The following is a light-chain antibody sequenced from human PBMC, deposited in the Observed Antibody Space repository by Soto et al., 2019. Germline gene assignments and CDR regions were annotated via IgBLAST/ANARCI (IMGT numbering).Light chain of an antibody. V-gene: IGLV2-14*01. J-gene: IGLJ1*01. Sequence: QSVLTQPASVSGSPGQSITISCTGTSSDVGGYNYVSWYQQHPGKAPKLMIYEVSNRPSGVSNRFSGSKSGNTASLTISGLQAEDEADYYGSSYTSSSTYVFGTWTKLTVL. CDR2: EVS. CDR1: SSDVGGYNY. CDR3: SSYTSSSTYV.